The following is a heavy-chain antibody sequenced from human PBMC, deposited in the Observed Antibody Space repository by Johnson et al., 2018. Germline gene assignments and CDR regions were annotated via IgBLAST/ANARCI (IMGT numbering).Heavy chain of an antibody. J-gene: IGHJ4*02. D-gene: IGHD3-22*01. CDR2: IKQDGSEK. Sequence: TFGTYWMSWVRQASGKGLEWVANIKQDGSEKYYVDSVKGRFTISRDNAKNSLHLQMNSLRAEETAVYYCARGYYYDRSGYWLDYWGQGTLVTVSS. V-gene: IGHV3-7*01. CDR1: TFGTYW. CDR3: ARGYYYDRSGYWLDY.